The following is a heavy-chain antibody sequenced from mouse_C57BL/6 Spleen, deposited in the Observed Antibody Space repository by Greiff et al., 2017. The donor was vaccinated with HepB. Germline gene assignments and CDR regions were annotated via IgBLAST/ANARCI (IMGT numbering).Heavy chain of an antibody. D-gene: IGHD1-2*01. J-gene: IGHJ3*01. CDR3: AREGLRLAY. Sequence: QLQQSGAELARPGASVKLSCKASGYTFTSYGISWVKQRTGQGLEWIGEIYPRSGNTYYNEKFKGKATLTADKSSSTAYMELRSLTSEDSAVYFCAREGLRLAYWGQGTLVTVSA. V-gene: IGHV1-81*01. CDR1: GYTFTSYG. CDR2: IYPRSGNT.